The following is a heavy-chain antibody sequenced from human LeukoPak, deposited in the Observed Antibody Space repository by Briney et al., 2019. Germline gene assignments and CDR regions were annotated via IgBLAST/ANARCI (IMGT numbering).Heavy chain of an antibody. CDR2: IIPIFGTA. J-gene: IGHJ5*02. CDR1: GGTFSSYA. V-gene: IGHV1-69*13. CDR3: ARRGPVAEGGWFDP. Sequence: PGASVKVSCKASGGTFSSYAISWVRQAPGQGLEWMGGIIPIFGTANYAQKFQGRVTITADESTSTAYMELSSLRSEDTAVYYCARRGPVAEGGWFDPWGQGTLVTVSS. D-gene: IGHD6-19*01.